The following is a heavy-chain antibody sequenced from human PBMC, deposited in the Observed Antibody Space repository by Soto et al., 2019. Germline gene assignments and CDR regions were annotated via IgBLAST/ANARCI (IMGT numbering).Heavy chain of an antibody. D-gene: IGHD4-17*01. CDR3: ARPVQWRLPPDY. CDR2: ITASGNT. Sequence: ESGPGLVKPSETLSLTCSVSGDSITSSHYYWGWIRQPPGKRLEWLGSITASGNTYYNPSLQSRVTLSVDTSKNQFSLRLTSVTTADMGVYYCARPVQWRLPPDYWGQGILVTVS. J-gene: IGHJ4*02. V-gene: IGHV4-39*01. CDR1: GDSITSSHYY.